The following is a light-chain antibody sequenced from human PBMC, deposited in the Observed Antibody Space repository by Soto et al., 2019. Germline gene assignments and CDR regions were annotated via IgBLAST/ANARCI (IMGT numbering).Light chain of an antibody. CDR1: SSDVGGYNY. V-gene: IGLV2-14*03. CDR2: DVS. Sequence: QSVLTQPASVSVSPGQSITISWTGTSSDVGGYNYVSWYQQHPGKAPNLMIYDVSNRPSGVSNRFSGSKSGNTASLTISGLQAEDEADYYCSSYTTSSTYVFGTGTKVTVL. CDR3: SSYTTSSTYV. J-gene: IGLJ1*01.